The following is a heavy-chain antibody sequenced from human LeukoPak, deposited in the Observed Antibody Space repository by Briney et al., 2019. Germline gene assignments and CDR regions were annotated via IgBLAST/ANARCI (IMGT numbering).Heavy chain of an antibody. CDR1: GYTFTDSY. J-gene: IGHJ6*03. CDR2: INPNSGDP. D-gene: IGHD2-8*01. CDR3: ARSAGHCNNGVCFTDYYIDV. V-gene: IGHV1-2*06. Sequence: WASVKVSCKASGYTFTDSYIHWVRQAPGQGLEWMGRINPNSGDPNYPQNFQGRVTMTRDTSISTAYMEMSSLTSDDTAVYYCARSAGHCNNGVCFTDYYIDVWGTGTTVTVSS.